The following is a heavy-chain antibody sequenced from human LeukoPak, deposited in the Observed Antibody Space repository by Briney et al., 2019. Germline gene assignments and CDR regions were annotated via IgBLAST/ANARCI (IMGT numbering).Heavy chain of an antibody. D-gene: IGHD6-13*01. CDR1: GFSITSYS. CDR3: ARDRSSYYLDY. J-gene: IGHJ4*02. V-gene: IGHV3-48*01. Sequence: GGSLRLSCVASGFSITSYSMNWVRQAPGKGLEWLSYISSVGSPIYYAGSVKGRFTISRDIAKNSLFLQMNSLRPEDTAVYYCARDRSSYYLDYWGQGTLVTVSS. CDR2: ISSVGSPI.